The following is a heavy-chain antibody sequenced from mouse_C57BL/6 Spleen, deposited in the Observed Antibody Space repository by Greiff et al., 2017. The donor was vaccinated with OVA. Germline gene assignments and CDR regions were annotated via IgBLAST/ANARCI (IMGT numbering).Heavy chain of an antibody. D-gene: IGHD2-3*01. J-gene: IGHJ4*01. CDR1: GYTFTSYW. V-gene: IGHV1-53*01. CDR3: VRFDGYYVDAMDY. Sequence: VQLQQPGTELVKPGASVKLSCKASGYTFTSYWMHWVKQRPGQGLEWIGNINPSNGGTNYNEKFKSKATLTVDKSSSTAYMQLSSLTSEDSAVYYCVRFDGYYVDAMDYWGQGTSVTVSS. CDR2: INPSNGGT.